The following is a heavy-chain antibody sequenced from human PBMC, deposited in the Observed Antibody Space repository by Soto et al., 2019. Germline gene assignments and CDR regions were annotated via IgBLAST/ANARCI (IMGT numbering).Heavy chain of an antibody. D-gene: IGHD3-22*01. J-gene: IGHJ4*02. CDR1: GGSISSSSYY. CDR3: ARWGRSYYDSSSGYHKGGE. CDR2: IYYSGST. V-gene: IGHV4-39*01. Sequence: QLQLQESGPGLVKPSETLSLTCTVSGGSISSSSYYWGWIRQPPGKGLEWIGSIYYSGSTYYNPSLKSRVTISVDTPKNQFSLKLSPVTAADTAVYYCARWGRSYYDSSSGYHKGGEWGQGTLVTVSS.